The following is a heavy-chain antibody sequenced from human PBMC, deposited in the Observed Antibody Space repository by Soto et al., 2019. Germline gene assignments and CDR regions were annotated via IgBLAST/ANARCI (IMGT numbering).Heavy chain of an antibody. CDR3: ARGPYCGEECYFAY. J-gene: IGHJ4*02. Sequence: QVHLQESGPGLVKPSETLSLTCSVFGDSISRYYWCWIRQPAGKGLEFIGRIYNSGIINYNPSLESQVTMSVDPSKNQISLQLSSATAADTAMYYCARGPYCGEECYFAYWGQGTLVTVSP. CDR1: GDSISRYY. V-gene: IGHV4-4*07. CDR2: IYNSGII. D-gene: IGHD3-10*01.